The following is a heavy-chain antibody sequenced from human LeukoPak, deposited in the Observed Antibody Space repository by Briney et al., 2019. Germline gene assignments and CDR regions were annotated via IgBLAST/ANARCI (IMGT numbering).Heavy chain of an antibody. CDR2: ISSFSGTI. Sequence: HPGGSLRLSCVASGITFSSYSMNWVRQAPGKGLEWVSYISSFSGTINYADSVKGRFTISRGNAKNSLYLQMNSLRAEDTAVYYCARDQGGVGYWGQGTLVTVSS. CDR1: GITFSSYS. D-gene: IGHD3-16*01. V-gene: IGHV3-48*01. J-gene: IGHJ4*02. CDR3: ARDQGGVGY.